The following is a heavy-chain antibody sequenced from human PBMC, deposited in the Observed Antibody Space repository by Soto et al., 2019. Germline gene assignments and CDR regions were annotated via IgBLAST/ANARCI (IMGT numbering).Heavy chain of an antibody. V-gene: IGHV4-31*11. Sequence: SETLSLTCAVSGGSISSGGYSWSWIRQHPGKGLEWIGYIYYGGSTYYNPSLKSRVTISVDTSKNQFSLKLNSVTAADTAVYYCARSSTSANYFDYWGQGTLVTVSS. J-gene: IGHJ4*02. D-gene: IGHD2-2*01. CDR1: GGSISSGGYS. CDR3: ARSSTSANYFDY. CDR2: IYYGGST.